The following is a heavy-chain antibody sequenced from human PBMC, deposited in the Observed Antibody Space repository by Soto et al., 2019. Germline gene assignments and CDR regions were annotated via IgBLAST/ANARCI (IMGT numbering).Heavy chain of an antibody. D-gene: IGHD3-10*01. V-gene: IGHV3-23*01. Sequence: GGSLRLSCAASGFTFSSYAMSWVRQAPGKGLEWASAISGSGGSTYYADSVKGRFTISRDNSKNTLYLQMNSLRAEDTAVYYCAKSGDYYGSGSRTPFDYWGQGTLVTVSS. J-gene: IGHJ4*02. CDR1: GFTFSSYA. CDR3: AKSGDYYGSGSRTPFDY. CDR2: ISGSGGST.